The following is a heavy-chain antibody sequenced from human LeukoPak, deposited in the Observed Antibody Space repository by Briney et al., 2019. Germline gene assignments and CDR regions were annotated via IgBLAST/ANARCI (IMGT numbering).Heavy chain of an antibody. V-gene: IGHV4-38-2*02. CDR1: GHSVTSDFY. CDR2: IFHSGKT. J-gene: IGHJ5*02. CDR3: ARTRLGVSLLPVLGGGWFDP. D-gene: IGHD1-14*01. Sequence: SETLSLTCTVSGHSVTSDFYGGWIRQLPGKGLEWIGTIFHSGKTYYNPSLKSRATISLDRSKNQFSLTMTSVTASDTAVYHCARTRLGVSLLPVLGGGWFDPGGQGTLVTVSS.